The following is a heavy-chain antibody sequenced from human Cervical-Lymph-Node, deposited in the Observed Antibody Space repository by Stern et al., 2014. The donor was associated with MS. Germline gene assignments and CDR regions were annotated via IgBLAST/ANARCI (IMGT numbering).Heavy chain of an antibody. CDR3: AHGSTSCYWADS. CDR2: IDWDDEK. J-gene: IGHJ4*02. Sequence: QVTLRESGPALVKPTQTLTLTCTFSGFSLSSHGMCVSWIRQSPGKALEWLARIDWDDEKYYSTSLKTRLTISKDTSKKQVVLTVGNMDPVDSATYYCAHGSTSCYWADSWGQGTLVTVSS. V-gene: IGHV2-70*15. D-gene: IGHD2-2*01. CDR1: GFSLSSHGMC.